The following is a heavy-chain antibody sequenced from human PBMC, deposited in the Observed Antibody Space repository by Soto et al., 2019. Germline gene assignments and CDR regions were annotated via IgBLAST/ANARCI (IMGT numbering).Heavy chain of an antibody. Sequence: ASVKVSCKASGYTFTSYAMHWVRQAPGQRLEWMGWINAGNGNTKYSQKFQGRVTITRDTSASTAYMELSSLRSEDTAVYYCARDRDWNHYYYYGMDVWGQGTMVTVSS. D-gene: IGHD1-1*01. CDR1: GYTFTSYA. CDR3: ARDRDWNHYYYYGMDV. V-gene: IGHV1-3*01. CDR2: INAGNGNT. J-gene: IGHJ6*02.